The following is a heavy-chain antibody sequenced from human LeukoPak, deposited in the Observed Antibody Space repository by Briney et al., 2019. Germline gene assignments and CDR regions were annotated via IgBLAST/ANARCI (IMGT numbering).Heavy chain of an antibody. D-gene: IGHD3-10*01. J-gene: IGHJ4*02. CDR2: ILTSGTT. CDR3: ARLRVSGSYLYYFDY. CDR1: NGSISSYH. V-gene: IGHV4-4*09. Sequence: SETLSLTCTVSNGSISSYHWSWVRQPPRKGLEWVGYILTSGTTNYNPSLKSRLTISVDTSKNRFTLKLSSVTAADTAVYYCARLRVSGSYLYYFDYWGQGTLVTVSS.